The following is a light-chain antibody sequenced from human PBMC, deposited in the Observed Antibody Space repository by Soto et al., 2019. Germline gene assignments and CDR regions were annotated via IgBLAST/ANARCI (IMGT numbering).Light chain of an antibody. CDR2: DAS. CDR1: QNINIW. J-gene: IGKJ1*01. Sequence: DIRMTQSPSTLSASVGDRVTITCRASQNINIWLAWYQQKPGKAPKLLIFDASSLESGVPSRFSGSGSGTEFTLTISSLQPDDFATYYCRQYNSYSWTFGQGTKVDIK. V-gene: IGKV1-5*01. CDR3: RQYNSYSWT.